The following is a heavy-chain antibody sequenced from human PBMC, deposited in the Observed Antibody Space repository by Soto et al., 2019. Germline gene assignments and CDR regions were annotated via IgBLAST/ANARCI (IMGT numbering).Heavy chain of an antibody. CDR3: AKGDYYFEP. CDR1: GFTFSNSG. CDR2: ISNDGRNI. J-gene: IGHJ4*02. D-gene: IGHD3-22*01. Sequence: QVHLVESGGGVVQPGGALRLSCVGSGFTFSNSGMHWVRQAPGKGLEWVAVISNDGRNIFYADSVKGRLTISRDSSKSTLYLQMNSLRPEDTAVYWCAKGDYYFEPWGQGTLVTVSS. V-gene: IGHV3-30*18.